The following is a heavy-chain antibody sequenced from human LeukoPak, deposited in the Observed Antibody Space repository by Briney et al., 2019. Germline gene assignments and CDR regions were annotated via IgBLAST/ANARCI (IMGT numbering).Heavy chain of an antibody. CDR1: GFTFSSYS. CDR3: AKEGGRVLREATINY. CDR2: FSGSGGNT. J-gene: IGHJ4*02. D-gene: IGHD5-12*01. V-gene: IGHV3-23*01. Sequence: GGSLRLSCAASGFTFSSYSMNWVRQAPGKGLEWVSSFSGSGGNTYYAESVKGRFTISRDNSKNTLYLQMTNLRAEDTALYYCAKEGGRVLREATINYWGQGTLVTVSS.